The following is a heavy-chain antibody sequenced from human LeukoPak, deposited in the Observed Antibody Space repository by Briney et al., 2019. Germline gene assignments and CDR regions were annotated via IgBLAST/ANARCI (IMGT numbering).Heavy chain of an antibody. CDR2: FYPEDGET. D-gene: IGHD1-1*01. CDR1: GYTLTELS. CDR3: ATESDNWNDGGVYYFDY. Sequence: ASVKVSCKVSGYTLTELSMHWVRQAPGKGLEWMGGFYPEDGETIYAQKFQGRVTMTEDTSTDTAYMELSSLRSEDTAVYYCATESDNWNDGGVYYFDYWGQGTLVTVSS. V-gene: IGHV1-24*01. J-gene: IGHJ4*02.